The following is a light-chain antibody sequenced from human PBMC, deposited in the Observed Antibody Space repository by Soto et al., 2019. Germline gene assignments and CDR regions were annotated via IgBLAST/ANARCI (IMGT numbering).Light chain of an antibody. V-gene: IGKV1-9*01. Sequence: IQLTQSPSSLSASVGDRVTITCRASQGISNYLAWYQQKPGKTPRLLIYGATTLQSGVPSRFSGSGSGTDFDLNISSLQPEDFAPYSCRQLKSYVTFRQGTRLEIK. CDR1: QGISNY. CDR2: GAT. CDR3: RQLKSYVT. J-gene: IGKJ5*01.